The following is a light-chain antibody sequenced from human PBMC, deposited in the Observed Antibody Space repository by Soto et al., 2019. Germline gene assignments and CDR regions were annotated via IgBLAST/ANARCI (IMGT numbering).Light chain of an antibody. V-gene: IGKV1-9*01. CDR2: AAS. J-gene: IGKJ2*01. CDR1: QGISSY. CDR3: QQLNSYPH. Sequence: DIQLTQSPSFLSASVGDRVTITCRASQGISSYLAWYQQKPGKAPKLLIYAASTLQSGVPSRFSGSGSGTEFTLTISSLQPEDLETYYCQQLNSYPHFGQGTKLEIK.